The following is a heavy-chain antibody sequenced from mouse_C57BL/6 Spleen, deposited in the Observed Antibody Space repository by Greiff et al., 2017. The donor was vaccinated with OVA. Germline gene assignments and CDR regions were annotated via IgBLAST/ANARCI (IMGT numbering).Heavy chain of an antibody. Sequence: VQLQQPGAELVRPGSSVKLSCKASGYTFTSYWMDWVKQRPGQGLEWIGNIYPSDSETHYNQKFKDKATLTVDKSSSTAYMQLSSLTSEDSAVYYCARYLGGYYAMDYWGQGTSVTVSS. J-gene: IGHJ4*01. D-gene: IGHD1-1*02. CDR3: ARYLGGYYAMDY. V-gene: IGHV1-61*01. CDR1: GYTFTSYW. CDR2: IYPSDSET.